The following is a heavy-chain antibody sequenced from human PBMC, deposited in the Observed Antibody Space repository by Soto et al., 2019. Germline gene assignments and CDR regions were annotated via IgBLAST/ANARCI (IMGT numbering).Heavy chain of an antibody. Sequence: PSETLSLTCTVSGGSINSGAYYWSWIRQHPEKGLEWIGYIYYSGSTSYNPSLKSRVTISVDTSKNQFSLNLSSVTAADTAVYYCARETIAAAGTVGYWGQGTLVTVSS. D-gene: IGHD6-13*01. CDR2: IYYSGST. CDR3: ARETIAAAGTVGY. V-gene: IGHV4-31*03. J-gene: IGHJ4*02. CDR1: GGSINSGAYY.